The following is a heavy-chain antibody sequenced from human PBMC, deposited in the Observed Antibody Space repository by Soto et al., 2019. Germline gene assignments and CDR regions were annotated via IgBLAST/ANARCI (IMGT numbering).Heavy chain of an antibody. Sequence: GGSLRLSCAASGFTFSTYAMSWVRQAPGKGLVWVSAISGSGGSTFYADSVKGRFTISRDNSMNTLYLQMSSLRTEDTAVYYCAHPRGFGVFDAYDIWGQGTMVTVSS. CDR3: AHPRGFGVFDAYDI. V-gene: IGHV3-23*01. J-gene: IGHJ3*02. D-gene: IGHD3-10*01. CDR1: GFTFSTYA. CDR2: ISGSGGST.